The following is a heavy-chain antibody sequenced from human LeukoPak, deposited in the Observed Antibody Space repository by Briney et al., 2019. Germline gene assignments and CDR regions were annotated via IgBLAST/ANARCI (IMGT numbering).Heavy chain of an antibody. CDR1: GGSISSYY. CDR3: ARGTYYDIFLQH. V-gene: IGHV4-59*01. CDR2: IYYSGST. Sequence: SETLSLTCTVSGGSISSYYWSWIRQPPGKGLEWTGYIYYSGSTNYNPSLKSRVTISVDTSKNQFSLKLSSATAADTAVYYCARGTYYDIFLQHWGQGTLVTVSS. J-gene: IGHJ1*01. D-gene: IGHD3-9*01.